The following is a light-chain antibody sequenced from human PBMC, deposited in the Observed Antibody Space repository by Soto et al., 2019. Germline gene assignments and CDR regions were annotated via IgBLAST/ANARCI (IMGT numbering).Light chain of an antibody. J-gene: IGKJ4*01. CDR1: QNVLNRANDKNY. V-gene: IGKV4-1*01. CDR3: QKYFNTPLT. CDR2: WAA. Sequence: DIVMTQSPDSLAVSLGERATINCKSSQNVLNRANDKNYIAWYQQKPGQPPKLLIYWAATRESDVPDRFSGSGSATDFTLTISSLQAGDVAVYFCQKYFNTPLTFGGGTKVAIK.